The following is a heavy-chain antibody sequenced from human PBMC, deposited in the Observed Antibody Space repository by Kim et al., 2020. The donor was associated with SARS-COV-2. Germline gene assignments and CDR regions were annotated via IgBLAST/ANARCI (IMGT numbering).Heavy chain of an antibody. CDR3: ARGPRWELLKAFDY. D-gene: IGHD1-26*01. CDR1: GFTFSSYS. CDR2: ISSSSSTI. V-gene: IGHV3-48*02. J-gene: IGHJ4*02. Sequence: GGSLRLSCAASGFTFSSYSMNWVRQAPGKGLEWVSYISSSSSTIYYADSVKGRFTISRDNAKNSLYLQMNSLRDEDTAVYYCARGPRWELLKAFDYWGQGTLVTVSS.